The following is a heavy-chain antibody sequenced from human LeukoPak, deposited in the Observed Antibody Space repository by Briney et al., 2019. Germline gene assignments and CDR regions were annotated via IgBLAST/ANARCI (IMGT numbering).Heavy chain of an antibody. Sequence: GGSLRLSCAASGFTFSSFAMSWVRQAPGKGLEWVSTISGSGGSTYYADSVKGRFTISRDNSKNTLYLQMNSLRAEDTAVYYCAKSGSGYDSLGYFDYWGQGTLVTVSS. D-gene: IGHD5-12*01. J-gene: IGHJ4*02. CDR3: AKSGSGYDSLGYFDY. V-gene: IGHV3-23*01. CDR1: GFTFSSFA. CDR2: ISGSGGST.